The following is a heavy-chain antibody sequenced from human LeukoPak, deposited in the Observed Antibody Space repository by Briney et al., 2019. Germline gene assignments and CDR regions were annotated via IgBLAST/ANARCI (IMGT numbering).Heavy chain of an antibody. CDR2: IYYSGST. CDR3: ARDQYDYCDSSGSHAFDI. J-gene: IGHJ3*02. V-gene: IGHV4-59*01. CDR1: GGSISSYY. Sequence: SETLSLTCTVSGGSISSYYWSWIRQPPGKGLEWIGYIYYSGSTNYNPSLKSRVTISVDTSKNQFSLKLSSVTAADTAVYYCARDQYDYCDSSGSHAFDIWGQGTMVTVSS. D-gene: IGHD3-22*01.